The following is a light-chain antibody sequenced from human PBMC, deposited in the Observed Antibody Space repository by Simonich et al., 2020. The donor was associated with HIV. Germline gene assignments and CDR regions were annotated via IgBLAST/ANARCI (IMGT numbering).Light chain of an antibody. CDR1: QSVLYSSNNKNY. Sequence: DIVMTQSPDSLAVSLGERATINCKSSQSVLYSSNNKNYLAWYQQKPGQPPKLLIYWASTRESGVPYRFSGGGSGTDFTLTISSLQTEDVAVYYCQQYYSTPLITFGQGTRLEIK. CDR3: QQYYSTPLIT. CDR2: WAS. V-gene: IGKV4-1*01. J-gene: IGKJ5*01.